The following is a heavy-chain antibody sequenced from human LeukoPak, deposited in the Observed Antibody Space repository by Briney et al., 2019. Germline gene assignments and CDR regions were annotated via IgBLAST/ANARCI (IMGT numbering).Heavy chain of an antibody. V-gene: IGHV3-33*01. CDR2: IWYDGSNK. J-gene: IGHJ4*02. CDR3: ARDNPWLAAAGTLDY. CDR1: GFTFSSYG. Sequence: HPGGSLRLSCAASGFTFSSYGMHWVRQAPGKGLEWVAVIWYDGSNKYYADSVKGRFTISRDNSKNTLYLQMNSLRAEDTAVYYCARDNPWLAAAGTLDYWGQGTLVTVSS. D-gene: IGHD6-13*01.